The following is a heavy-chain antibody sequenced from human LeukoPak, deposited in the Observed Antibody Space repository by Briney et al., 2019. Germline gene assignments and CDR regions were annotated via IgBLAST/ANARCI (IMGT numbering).Heavy chain of an antibody. CDR1: GASISTYY. D-gene: IGHD6-6*01. J-gene: IGHJ5*02. V-gene: IGHV4-59*12. CDR3: ARVAMYSSSSRNWFDP. CDR2: IYYSGST. Sequence: SETLSLTCNVSGASISTYYWSWIRQPPGKGLEWIGSIYYSGSTYYNPSLKSRVTISVDTSKNQFSLKLSSVTAADTAVYYCARVAMYSSSSRNWFDPWGQGTLVTVSS.